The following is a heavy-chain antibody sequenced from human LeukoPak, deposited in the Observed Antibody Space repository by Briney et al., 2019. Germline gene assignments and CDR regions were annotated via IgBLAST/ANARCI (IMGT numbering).Heavy chain of an antibody. Sequence: SGGSLRLSCAASGFTFSSYSMNWVRQAPGKGLEWVSYISSSSSTIYYADPVKGRFTISRDNAKNSLYLQMNSLRAEDTAVYYCARDLSPWGQGTLVTVSS. J-gene: IGHJ5*02. V-gene: IGHV3-48*01. CDR1: GFTFSSYS. CDR3: ARDLSP. CDR2: ISSSSSTI.